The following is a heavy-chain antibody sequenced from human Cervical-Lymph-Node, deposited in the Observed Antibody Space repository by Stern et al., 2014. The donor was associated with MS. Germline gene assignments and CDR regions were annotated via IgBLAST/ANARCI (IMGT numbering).Heavy chain of an antibody. V-gene: IGHV3-15*01. J-gene: IGHJ4*02. D-gene: IGHD6-6*01. Sequence: EMQLVEAGGGFVKPGGSLRLSWAASGFTFPYTSLSWVRQAPGKGLEWVGRVKSRKDGGAADYAAFVKDRVTISRDDSRSTLYLQINGLEIEDTAMYYCTALRKYWGQGTLLIVSS. CDR2: VKSRKDGGAA. CDR3: TALRKY. CDR1: GFTFPYTS.